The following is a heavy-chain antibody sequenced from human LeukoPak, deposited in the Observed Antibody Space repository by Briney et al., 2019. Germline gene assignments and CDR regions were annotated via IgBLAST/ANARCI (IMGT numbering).Heavy chain of an antibody. V-gene: IGHV3-48*03. CDR2: ISSSGSTI. J-gene: IGHJ6*03. Sequence: GGSLRLSCAASGFTFSSYEMNWVRQAPGKGLEWVSYISSSGSTIYYADSVKGRFTISRDNAKNSLYLQMNSLRAEDTAVYYCAKLGGPYNWDYAGLNYMDVWGKGTTFTVSS. CDR3: AKLGGPYNWDYAGLNYMDV. D-gene: IGHD1-7*01. CDR1: GFTFSSYE.